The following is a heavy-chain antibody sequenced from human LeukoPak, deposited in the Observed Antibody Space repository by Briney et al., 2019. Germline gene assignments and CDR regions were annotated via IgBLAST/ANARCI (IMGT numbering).Heavy chain of an antibody. D-gene: IGHD6-19*01. Sequence: SETLSLTCTVSSGSLTGYYWSWIRQPPGKGVEWIAYVYATGTTNYNPSLKTRPTISMDTSKNQLSLTLTSVTAADTAVYYCARVGSGGAWFDFWGQGTLVSVSS. J-gene: IGHJ4*02. CDR3: ARVGSGGAWFDF. CDR1: SGSLTGYY. CDR2: VYATGTT. V-gene: IGHV4-59*01.